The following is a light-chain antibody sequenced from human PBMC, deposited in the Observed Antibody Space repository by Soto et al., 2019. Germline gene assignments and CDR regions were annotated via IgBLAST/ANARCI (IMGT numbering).Light chain of an antibody. CDR2: NNN. CDR3: AAWDDSLNGYV. V-gene: IGLV1-44*01. Sequence: QSVLTQPPSASGTPGQGVPISCSGITSNIGSNTVNWYQQLPGTAPKLLIYNNNQRPSGVPDRFSGFKSGTSASLAIGGLQSEDEADYYCAAWDDSLNGYVFGTGTKLTVL. CDR1: TSNIGSNT. J-gene: IGLJ1*01.